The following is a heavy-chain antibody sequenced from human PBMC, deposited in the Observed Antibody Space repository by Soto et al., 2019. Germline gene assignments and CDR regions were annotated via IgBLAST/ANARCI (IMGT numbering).Heavy chain of an antibody. V-gene: IGHV4-34*01. CDR3: ARANDYGDYDTDY. D-gene: IGHD4-17*01. J-gene: IGHJ4*02. Sequence: SETLSLTCAVYGGSFSGYYWSWIRQPPGKGLEWIGEINHSGSTNYNPSLKSRVTISVDTSKNQFSLKLSSVTAADTAVYYCARANDYGDYDTDYWGQGTLVTVSS. CDR2: INHSGST. CDR1: GGSFSGYY.